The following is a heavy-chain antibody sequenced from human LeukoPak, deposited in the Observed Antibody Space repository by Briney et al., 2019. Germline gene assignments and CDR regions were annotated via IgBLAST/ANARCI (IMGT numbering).Heavy chain of an antibody. J-gene: IGHJ4*02. D-gene: IGHD4-17*01. CDR2: ISSSGSTI. CDR3: ARFSAGYYGYYLDY. Sequence: GGSLRLSCAASGFTFSSYEMNWVRQAPGKGLEWVSYISSSGSTIYYADFVKGRFTISRDNAKNSLYLQMNSLRAEDTAVYYCARFSAGYYGYYLDYWGQGTLVTVSS. CDR1: GFTFSSYE. V-gene: IGHV3-48*03.